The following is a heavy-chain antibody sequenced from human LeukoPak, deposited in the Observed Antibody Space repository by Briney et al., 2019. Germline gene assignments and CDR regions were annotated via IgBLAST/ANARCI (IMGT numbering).Heavy chain of an antibody. CDR1: GYTFTGYY. D-gene: IGHD6-13*01. CDR3: ARAGPDSSSWYLQFDY. V-gene: IGHV1-2*02. J-gene: IGHJ4*02. CDR2: INPNSGGT. Sequence: EASVKVSCKASGYTFTGYYMHWVRQAPGQGLEWMGWINPNSGGTNYAQKFQGRVTMARDTSISTAYMELSRLRSDDTAVYYCARAGPDSSSWYLQFDYWGQGTLVTVSS.